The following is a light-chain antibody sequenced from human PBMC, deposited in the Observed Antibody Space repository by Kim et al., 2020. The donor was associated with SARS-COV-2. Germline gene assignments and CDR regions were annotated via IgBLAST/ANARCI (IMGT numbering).Light chain of an antibody. CDR2: DVS. CDR1: SSDVGGYKY. Sequence: GQSITISCTGTSSDVGGYKYVSWYQQHPGKAPTLVIYDVSKRPSGVSNRFSGSKSGNTASLTISGLQAEDEADYYCSSYTSSSLWVFGGGTQLTVL. V-gene: IGLV2-14*04. CDR3: SSYTSSSLWV. J-gene: IGLJ3*02.